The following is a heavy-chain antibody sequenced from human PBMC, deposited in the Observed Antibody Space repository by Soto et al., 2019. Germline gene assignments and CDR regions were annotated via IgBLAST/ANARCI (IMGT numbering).Heavy chain of an antibody. D-gene: IGHD3-16*01. J-gene: IGHJ3*02. CDR1: GCAFTSYS. CDR2: IRGTT. CDR3: AREDSFDFDI. Sequence: GGSLRLSCADSGCAFTSYSMNWVRQAPGKGLEWVSYIRGTTHYADSVKGRFTISRDNARSSLYLQMNSLRADDTAVYYCAREDSFDFDISGQATMATV. V-gene: IGHV3-48*01.